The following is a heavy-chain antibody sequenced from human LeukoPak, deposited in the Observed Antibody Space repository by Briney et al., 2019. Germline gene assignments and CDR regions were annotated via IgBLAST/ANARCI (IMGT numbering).Heavy chain of an antibody. CDR2: INSDGSST. Sequence: GGSLRLSCAASGFTFSSYWMHWVRQAPGKGLVWVSRINSDGSSTSYADSVKGRFTISRDNAKNTLYLQMNSLRAEDTAVYYCARAYRNYYDFWSGYSYYFDYWGQGTLVTVSS. CDR3: ARAYRNYYDFWSGYSYYFDY. J-gene: IGHJ4*02. V-gene: IGHV3-74*01. CDR1: GFTFSSYW. D-gene: IGHD3-3*01.